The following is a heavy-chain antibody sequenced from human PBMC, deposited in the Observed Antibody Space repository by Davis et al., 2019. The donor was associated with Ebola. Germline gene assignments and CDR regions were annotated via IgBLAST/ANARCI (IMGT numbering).Heavy chain of an antibody. CDR3: ARALGYTGYRPEY. J-gene: IGHJ4*02. CDR2: INPNDDTT. V-gene: IGHV1-46*01. D-gene: IGHD5-12*01. CDR1: GYTFTSYY. Sequence: AASLKVSCNASGYTFTSYYMHWVRQAPGQGLDWMGVINPNDDTTYYPQKFQGRVSMTRDTSTSTVYMEVRSLRSEDTAVYYCARALGYTGYRPEYWGQGTLVTVSS.